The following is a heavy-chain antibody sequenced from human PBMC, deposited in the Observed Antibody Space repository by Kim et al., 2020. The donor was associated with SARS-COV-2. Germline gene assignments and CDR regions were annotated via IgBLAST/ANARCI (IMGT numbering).Heavy chain of an antibody. V-gene: IGHV3-21*01. Sequence: AASVKGRFTISRDNAKNSLYLQMNSLRAEDTAVYYCARDFLAAAGLYFDYWGQGTLVTVSS. D-gene: IGHD6-13*01. J-gene: IGHJ4*02. CDR3: ARDFLAAAGLYFDY.